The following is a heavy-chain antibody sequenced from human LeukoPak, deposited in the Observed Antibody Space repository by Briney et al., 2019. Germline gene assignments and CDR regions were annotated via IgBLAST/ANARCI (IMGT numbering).Heavy chain of an antibody. CDR1: GFTFSSYS. V-gene: IGHV3-21*01. CDR3: ASRGVAVAGTRSIDY. CDR2: ISSSSSYI. Sequence: GGSLRLSCAASGFTFSSYSMNWVRQAPGKGLEWVSSISSSSSYIYYADSVKGRFTISRDNAKNSLYLQMNSLRAEDTAVYYCASRGVAVAGTRSIDYWGQGTLVTVTS. J-gene: IGHJ4*02. D-gene: IGHD6-19*01.